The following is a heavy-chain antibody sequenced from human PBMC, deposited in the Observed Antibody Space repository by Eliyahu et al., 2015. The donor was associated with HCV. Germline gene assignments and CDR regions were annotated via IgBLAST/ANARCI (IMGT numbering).Heavy chain of an antibody. V-gene: IGHV1-18*01. D-gene: IGHD3-10*01. Sequence: QVQLVQSGPEVKKPGASVKVSCKASGYTFTIXGFTWVRQAPGQGLEWMGWIXGYNGNTNYAQEFQGRVTMTTDTSTSTASMELRSLRSDDTAVYFCARDMPRRRGGNYYTYYFDYWGQGTLVSVSS. CDR1: GYTFTIXG. J-gene: IGHJ4*02. CDR3: ARDMPRRRGGNYYTYYFDY. CDR2: IXGYNGNT.